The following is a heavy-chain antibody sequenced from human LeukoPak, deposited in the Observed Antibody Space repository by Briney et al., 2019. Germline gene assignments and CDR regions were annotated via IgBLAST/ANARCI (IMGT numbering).Heavy chain of an antibody. CDR2: IYYSGST. D-gene: IGHD3-3*01. V-gene: IGHV4-30-4*08. CDR1: GGSISSGDYY. J-gene: IGHJ6*03. Sequence: PSETLSLTXTVSGGSISSGDYYWSRIRQPPGKGLEWIGYIYYSGSTYYNPSLKSRVTISVDTSKNQFSLKLSSVTAADTAVYYCASPGSGFWSGYMDVWGKGTTVTVSS. CDR3: ASPGSGFWSGYMDV.